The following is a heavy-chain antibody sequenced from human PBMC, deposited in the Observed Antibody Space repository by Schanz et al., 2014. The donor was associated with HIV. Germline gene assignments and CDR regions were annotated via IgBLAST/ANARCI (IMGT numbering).Heavy chain of an antibody. D-gene: IGHD6-25*01. Sequence: EVQLVESGGGLVQPGGSLRLSCAASGFTFSSYWMSWVREAPGKGLEWVANTKEDGSEKNYVDSVKGRFTISRDNAKNSLYLRMNRLRVEDSAVYYCAKVRRLLTRWDWFDPWGQGTLVTVSS. CDR1: GFTFSSYW. CDR3: AKVRRLLTRWDWFDP. V-gene: IGHV3-7*03. J-gene: IGHJ5*02. CDR2: TKEDGSEK.